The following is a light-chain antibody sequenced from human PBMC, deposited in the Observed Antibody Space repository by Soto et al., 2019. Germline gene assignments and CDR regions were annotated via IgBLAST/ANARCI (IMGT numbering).Light chain of an antibody. V-gene: IGLV1-40*01. CDR3: QSYDNSLSVYV. Sequence: QSVLTQPPSVSGAPGQRVTISCTGSSSNIGAHYDVHWYQQLPGTAPKLLIYGNSNRPSGVPDRFSGSKSGTSASLAITGLQAADEADYYCQSYDNSLSVYVFGNGTKVTVL. J-gene: IGLJ1*01. CDR2: GNS. CDR1: SSNIGAHYD.